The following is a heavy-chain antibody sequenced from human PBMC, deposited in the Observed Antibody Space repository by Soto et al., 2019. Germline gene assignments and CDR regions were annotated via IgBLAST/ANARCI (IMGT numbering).Heavy chain of an antibody. Sequence: GEHLQISCKGSGYSFAGYWITWVRQKPGKGLEWMGRIDPSDSQTYYSPSFRGHVTISVTKSITTVFLQWSSLRASDTAMYYCARQIYDSDTGPNFQYYFDSWGQGTPVTVSS. CDR1: GYSFAGYW. CDR2: IDPSDSQT. D-gene: IGHD3-22*01. V-gene: IGHV5-10-1*01. J-gene: IGHJ4*02. CDR3: ARQIYDSDTGPNFQYYFDS.